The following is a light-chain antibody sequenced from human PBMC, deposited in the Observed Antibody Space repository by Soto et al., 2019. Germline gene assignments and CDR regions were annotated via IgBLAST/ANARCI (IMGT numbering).Light chain of an antibody. J-gene: IGLJ1*01. CDR2: DVS. Sequence: QAVVTQPRSVSGSPGQSVTISCTGTSSDVGGYNYVSWYQQHPGKAPKLMIYDVSKRPSGVPDRFSGSKSGNTASLTISGLQAEDEADYYCCSYAGSCYVFGTGTKLTVL. CDR1: SSDVGGYNY. V-gene: IGLV2-11*01. CDR3: CSYAGSCYV.